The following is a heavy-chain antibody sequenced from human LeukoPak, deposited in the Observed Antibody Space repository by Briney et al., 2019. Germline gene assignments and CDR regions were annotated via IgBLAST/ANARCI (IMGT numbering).Heavy chain of an antibody. Sequence: PGGPLRLSCAASGFSVTINYMNWVRQAPGKGLEWVSVTYSGGSTDYADSVKGRFTISRDNSKNTLYLQMGSLRADDTAVYYCARDGGSGWSSAFLDHWGQGTLVTVSS. CDR3: ARDGGSGWSSAFLDH. CDR2: TYSGGST. V-gene: IGHV3-53*01. D-gene: IGHD6-19*01. J-gene: IGHJ4*02. CDR1: GFSVTINY.